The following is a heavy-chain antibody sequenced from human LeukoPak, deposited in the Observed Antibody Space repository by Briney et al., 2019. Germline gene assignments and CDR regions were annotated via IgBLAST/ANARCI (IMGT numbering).Heavy chain of an antibody. V-gene: IGHV4-59*01. J-gene: IGHJ3*02. Sequence: PSETLSLTCTVSGGSISSYYWSWIRQPPGKGLEWIGYIYYSGSTNYNPSLKSRVTISVDTSKNQFSLKLSSVTAADTAVYYCARDRPQKSIFGVVRDASDIWGQGTMVTVSS. CDR1: GGSISSYY. CDR3: ARDRPQKSIFGVVRDASDI. D-gene: IGHD3-3*01. CDR2: IYYSGST.